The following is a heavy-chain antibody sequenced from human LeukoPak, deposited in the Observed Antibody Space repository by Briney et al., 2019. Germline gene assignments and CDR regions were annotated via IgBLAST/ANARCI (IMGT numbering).Heavy chain of an antibody. CDR3: AKDIERYCSSTSCYAPDY. D-gene: IGHD2-2*01. V-gene: IGHV3-43*01. CDR2: ISWDGGST. J-gene: IGHJ4*02. CDR1: GFTFDDYT. Sequence: PGGSLRLSCAASGFTFDDYTMHWVRQAPGKGLEWVSLISWDGGSTYYADSVKGRFTISRDNSKNSLYLQMNSLRTEDTALYYCAKDIERYCSSTSCYAPDYWGQGTLVTVSS.